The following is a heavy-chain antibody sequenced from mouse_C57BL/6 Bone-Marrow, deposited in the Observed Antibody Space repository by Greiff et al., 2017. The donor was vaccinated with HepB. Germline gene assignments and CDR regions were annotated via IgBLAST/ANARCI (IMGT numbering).Heavy chain of an antibody. CDR1: GYTFTSYT. V-gene: IGHV1-4*01. D-gene: IGHD1-1*01. CDR3: ARSTVVAPYYAMDY. Sequence: VQLQESGAELARPGASVKMSCKASGYTFTSYTMHWVKQRPGQGLEWIGYINPSSGYTKYNQKFKDKATLTADKSSSTAYMQLSSLTSEDSAVYYCARSTVVAPYYAMDYWGQGTSVTVSS. CDR2: INPSSGYT. J-gene: IGHJ4*01.